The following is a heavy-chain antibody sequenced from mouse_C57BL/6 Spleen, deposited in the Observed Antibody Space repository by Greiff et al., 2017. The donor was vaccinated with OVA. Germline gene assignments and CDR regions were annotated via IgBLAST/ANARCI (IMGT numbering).Heavy chain of an antibody. J-gene: IGHJ2*01. CDR3: ARRGTRSYFDY. CDR2: IYPGDGDT. Sequence: VHLVESGPELVKPGASVKISCKASGYAFSSSWMNWVKQRPGKGLEWIGRIYPGDGDTNYNGKFKGKATLTADKSSSTAYMQLSSLTSEDSAVYFCARRGTRSYFDYWGQGTTLTVSS. V-gene: IGHV1-82*01. CDR1: GYAFSSSW. D-gene: IGHD3-1*01.